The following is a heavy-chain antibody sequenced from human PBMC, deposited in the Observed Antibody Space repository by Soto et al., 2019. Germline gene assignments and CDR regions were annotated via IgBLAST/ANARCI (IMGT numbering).Heavy chain of an antibody. CDR2: IYYSGST. D-gene: IGHD5-12*01. CDR3: ARTFTRVDRGYSGYGSAFDI. Sequence: SETLSLTCTVSGGSISSSSYYWGWIRQPPGKGLEWIGSIYYSGSTYYNPSLKSRVTISVDTSKNQFSLKLSSVTAADTAVYYCARTFTRVDRGYSGYGSAFDIWGQGTMVTASS. J-gene: IGHJ3*02. V-gene: IGHV4-39*01. CDR1: GGSISSSSYY.